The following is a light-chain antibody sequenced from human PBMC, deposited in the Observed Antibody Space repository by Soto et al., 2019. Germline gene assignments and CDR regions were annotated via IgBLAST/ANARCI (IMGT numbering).Light chain of an antibody. V-gene: IGKV1-5*03. CDR2: KAS. CDR3: QQYNSYST. Sequence: DIQMTQSPSTLSASVGDRVTITCRSSQSISSWLAWYQQKPGKAPKLLIYKASSLESGVPSRFSGSGSGTEFTLTISSLQPDDFATYYVQQYNSYSTFGQGTKVEIK. J-gene: IGKJ1*01. CDR1: QSISSW.